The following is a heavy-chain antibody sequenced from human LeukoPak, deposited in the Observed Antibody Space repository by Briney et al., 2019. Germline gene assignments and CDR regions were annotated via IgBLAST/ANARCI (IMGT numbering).Heavy chain of an antibody. V-gene: IGHV1-69*01. J-gene: IGHJ6*02. CDR3: ERLLLSVVPARRGPYGMDV. Sequence: SVKVSCKASGGTFSSYAISWVRQAPGQGLEWMGGIIPIFGTANYAQKFQGRVTITADESTSTAYVELSSLRSEDKAVYYCERLLLSVVPARRGPYGMDVWGQGTTVTVSS. CDR2: IIPIFGTA. D-gene: IGHD2-15*01. CDR1: GGTFSSYA.